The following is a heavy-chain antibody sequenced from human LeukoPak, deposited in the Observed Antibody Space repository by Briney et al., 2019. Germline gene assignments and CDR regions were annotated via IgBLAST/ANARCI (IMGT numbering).Heavy chain of an antibody. Sequence: PSETLSLTCTVSGGSISSYYWSWIRQPPGKGLEWIGYIYYSGSTNYNPSLKSRVTISVDTSKNQFSLKLSSVTAADTAVYYCARVRVVVPAAIWTGYYYYGMDVWGQGTTVTVSS. CDR3: ARVRVVVPAAIWTGYYYYGMDV. CDR1: GGSISSYY. J-gene: IGHJ6*02. CDR2: IYYSGST. V-gene: IGHV4-59*01. D-gene: IGHD2-2*02.